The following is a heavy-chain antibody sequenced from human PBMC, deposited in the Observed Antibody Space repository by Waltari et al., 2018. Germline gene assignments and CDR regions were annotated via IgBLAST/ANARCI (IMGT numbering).Heavy chain of an antibody. D-gene: IGHD6-19*01. CDR2: ISGSGGST. Sequence: EVQLLESGGGLVQPGGSLRLSCAASGFTFSSYAMRWVRQAPGKGLEWDSAISGSGGSTYYADSVKGRFTISRDNAKNTLYLQMNSLRAEDTAVYYCAKDLVSSGWYGSFDYWGQGTLVTVSS. CDR3: AKDLVSSGWYGSFDY. CDR1: GFTFSSYA. J-gene: IGHJ4*02. V-gene: IGHV3-23*01.